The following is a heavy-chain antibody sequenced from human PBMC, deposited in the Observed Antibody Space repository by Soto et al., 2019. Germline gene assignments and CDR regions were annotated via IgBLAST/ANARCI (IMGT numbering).Heavy chain of an antibody. CDR3: ARDRGVATPYYFDY. V-gene: IGHV4-31*03. Sequence: PSETLSLTCTVSGGSISSGGYYWSWIRQHPGKGLEWTGYIYYSGSTYYNPSLKSRVTISVDTSKNQFSLKLSSVTAADTAVYYCARDRGVATPYYFDYWGQGTLVTVSS. J-gene: IGHJ4*02. D-gene: IGHD5-12*01. CDR2: IYYSGST. CDR1: GGSISSGGYY.